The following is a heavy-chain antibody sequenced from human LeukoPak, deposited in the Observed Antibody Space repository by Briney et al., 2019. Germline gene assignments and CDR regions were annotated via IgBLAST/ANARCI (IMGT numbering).Heavy chain of an antibody. CDR3: ARDLRIAAAGVGNYYYYGMDV. CDR1: GFTFSSYG. V-gene: IGHV3-33*01. D-gene: IGHD6-13*01. CDR2: IWYDGSNK. Sequence: GGSLRLSCAASGFTFSSYGMHWVRQAPGKGLEWVAVIWYDGSNKYYADSVKGRFTISRDNSKNTLYLQMNSLRAEDTAVYYCARDLRIAAAGVGNYYYYGMDVWGQGTTVTVSS. J-gene: IGHJ6*02.